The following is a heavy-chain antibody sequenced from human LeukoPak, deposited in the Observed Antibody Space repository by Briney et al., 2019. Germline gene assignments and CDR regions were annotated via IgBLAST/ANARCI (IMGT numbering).Heavy chain of an antibody. V-gene: IGHV3-23*01. D-gene: IGHD1-7*01. J-gene: IGHJ4*02. CDR1: GFTFRNYA. CDR2: ITKSDDNT. Sequence: PGGSLRLSCTASGFTFRNYAMTWVRQAPGKGLEWVSTITKSDDNTYFADSVKGRFTVSRDNSKNTLYLQMNSLRAEDTAVYYCADWNYVNYWGQGTLVTVSS. CDR3: ADWNYVNY.